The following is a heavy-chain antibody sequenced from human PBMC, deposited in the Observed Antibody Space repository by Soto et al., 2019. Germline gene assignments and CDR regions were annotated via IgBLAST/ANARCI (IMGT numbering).Heavy chain of an antibody. D-gene: IGHD3-10*01. CDR1: GGSFSGYY. CDR3: ARGMDIVRCADY. J-gene: IGHJ4*02. CDR2: INHSGST. Sequence: PSETLSLTCAVYGGSFSGYYWSWIRQPPGKGLEWIGEINHSGSTNYNPSLKSRVTISVDTSKNQFSLKLSSVTAADTAVYYCARGMDIVRCADYWGQGTLVTVSS. V-gene: IGHV4-34*01.